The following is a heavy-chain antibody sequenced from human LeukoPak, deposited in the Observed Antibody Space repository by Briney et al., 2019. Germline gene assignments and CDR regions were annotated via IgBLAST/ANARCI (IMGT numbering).Heavy chain of an antibody. CDR3: ARRLRDYDCSDYTH. CDR2: ISSSSTYI. CDR1: GFTFSSYT. J-gene: IGHJ4*02. D-gene: IGHD3-22*01. V-gene: IGHV3-21*01. Sequence: KTGGSLRLSCAASGFTFSSYTMNWVRQAPGQGLEWVSSISSSSTYIYYADSVKGRFTISRDNAKNSLYLQMNSLRAEDTAVYYCARRLRDYDCSDYTHWGQGT.